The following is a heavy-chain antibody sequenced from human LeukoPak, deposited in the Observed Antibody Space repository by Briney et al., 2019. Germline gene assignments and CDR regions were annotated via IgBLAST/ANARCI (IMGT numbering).Heavy chain of an antibody. V-gene: IGHV3-48*03. D-gene: IGHD4-17*01. CDR2: ISSSGSTI. CDR3: AITYGDHKTPFDY. CDR1: GFTFSSYE. Sequence: GGSLRLSCAASGFTFSSYEMNWVRQAPGKGLEWVSYISSSGSTIYYADSVKGRFTISRDNAKNSLYLQMNSLRAEDTAVYYCAITYGDHKTPFDYWGQETLVTVSS. J-gene: IGHJ4*02.